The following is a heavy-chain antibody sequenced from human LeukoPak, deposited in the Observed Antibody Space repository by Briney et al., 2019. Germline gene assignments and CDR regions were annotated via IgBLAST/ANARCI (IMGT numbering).Heavy chain of an antibody. J-gene: IGHJ6*02. V-gene: IGHV3-7*01. CDR2: IKQDGSEK. Sequence: GGSLRLSCAASGFTFSSYWMSWVRQAPGKGLEWVANIKQDGSEKYYMDSVKGRFTISRDNAKNSLYLQMNSLSAEDTAVYYCASFWGSRESDWLRDGVDVWGQGTTVTVSS. D-gene: IGHD2-21*02. CDR1: GFTFSSYW. CDR3: ASFWGSRESDWLRDGVDV.